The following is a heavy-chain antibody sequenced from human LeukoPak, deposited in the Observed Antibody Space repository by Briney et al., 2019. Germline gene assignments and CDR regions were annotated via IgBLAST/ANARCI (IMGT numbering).Heavy chain of an antibody. V-gene: IGHV4-59*08. D-gene: IGHD1-26*01. Sequence: SETLSLTCTDSGASITSYYWSWIRQPPGKGLEWIGYIYYSGSTTYKPSLKSRVTISVDTSKNQFSLKLSSVTTADTAVYYCARLSIVGANNFDYWGQGTLVTVSS. CDR1: GASITSYY. CDR3: ARLSIVGANNFDY. J-gene: IGHJ4*02. CDR2: IYYSGST.